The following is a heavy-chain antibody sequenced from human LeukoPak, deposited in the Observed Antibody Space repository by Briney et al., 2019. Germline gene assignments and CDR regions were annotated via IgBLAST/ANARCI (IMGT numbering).Heavy chain of an antibody. CDR3: ARALSGTVVVVAASHDAFDI. CDR2: IIPIFDTA. V-gene: IGHV1-69*01. J-gene: IGHJ3*02. D-gene: IGHD2-15*01. Sequence: SVKVSCKASGGTFSSYAISWVRQAPGQGLEWMGGIIPIFDTANYAQKFQGRVTITADESTSTAYMELSSLRSEDTAVYYCARALSGTVVVVAASHDAFDIWGQGTMVTVSS. CDR1: GGTFSSYA.